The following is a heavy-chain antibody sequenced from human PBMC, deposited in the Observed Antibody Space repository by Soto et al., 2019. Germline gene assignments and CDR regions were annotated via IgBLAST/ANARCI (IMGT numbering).Heavy chain of an antibody. J-gene: IGHJ4*02. CDR3: ARDQLVDAAMVTAD. CDR2: IIPIFGTA. V-gene: IGHV1-69*12. CDR1: GGTFSSYA. Sequence: QVQLVQSGAEVKKPGSSVKVSCKASGGTFSSYAISWVRQAPGQGLEWMGGIIPIFGTANYGQKFQGRVTITADPSTRMAYMELGSLRSEDTAVYYCARDQLVDAAMVTADWGQGTLVTVSS. D-gene: IGHD5-18*01.